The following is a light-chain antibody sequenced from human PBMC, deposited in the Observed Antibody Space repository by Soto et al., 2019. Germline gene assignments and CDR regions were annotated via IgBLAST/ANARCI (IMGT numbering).Light chain of an antibody. CDR3: QQYGDSPFA. CDR1: QRIYINS. CDR2: AAT. Sequence: EIVLTQSPGTLSLSPGERATLSCRASQRIYINSLAWYQHKRGQAPRLLIYAATVRATAVPDRFNGSGSGTDFALTITRLEPEDSPMYYCQQYGDSPFAFGPGTKLDVK. J-gene: IGKJ3*01. V-gene: IGKV3-20*01.